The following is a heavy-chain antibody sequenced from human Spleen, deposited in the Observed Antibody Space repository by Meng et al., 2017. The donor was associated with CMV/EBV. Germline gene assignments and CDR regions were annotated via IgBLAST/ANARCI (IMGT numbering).Heavy chain of an antibody. CDR2: ISSSGSKT. V-gene: IGHV3-23*01. CDR1: GFTYNTYG. J-gene: IGHJ4*02. D-gene: IGHD5-12*01. CDR3: ARGGWLQAFDY. Sequence: SCAGSGFTYNTYGVTWVRQAPGMGLEWVSSISSSGSKTFYADSVKGRFTIYRDNSKNTLYLQINSLRAEDTAVYYCARGGWLQAFDYWGRGTLVTVSS.